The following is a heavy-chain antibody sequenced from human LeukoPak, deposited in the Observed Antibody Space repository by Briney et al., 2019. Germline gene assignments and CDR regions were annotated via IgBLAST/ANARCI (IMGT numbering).Heavy chain of an antibody. CDR3: ARDGLHTAHFDY. CDR1: GFTFSSYT. J-gene: IGHJ4*02. D-gene: IGHD5-18*01. V-gene: IGHV3-48*02. Sequence: GGSLRLSCAASGFTFSSYTMNWVRQASGEALEWVSTVSGSSNIHYSDSVKGRFTISRDNARNSLYLQMNSLRDEDTAVYYCARDGLHTAHFDYWGQGTLVTVSS. CDR2: VSGSSNI.